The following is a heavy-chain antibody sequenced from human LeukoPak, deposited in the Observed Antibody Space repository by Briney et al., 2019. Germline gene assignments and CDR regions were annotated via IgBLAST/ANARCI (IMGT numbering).Heavy chain of an antibody. CDR3: ARDFILMATPGRDAFDI. D-gene: IGHD5-24*01. V-gene: IGHV4-39*07. CDR1: GGSISSSSYY. CDR2: IYYSGST. J-gene: IGHJ3*02. Sequence: SETLSLTCTVSGGSISSSSYYWGWIRQPPGKGLEWIGSIYYSGSTYYNPSLKSRVTISVDTSKNQFSLKLSSVTAADTAVYYCARDFILMATPGRDAFDIWGQGTMVTVSS.